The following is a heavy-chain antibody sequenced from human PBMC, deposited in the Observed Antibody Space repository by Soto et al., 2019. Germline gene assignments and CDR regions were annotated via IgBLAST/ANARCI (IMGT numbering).Heavy chain of an antibody. D-gene: IGHD4-17*01. CDR1: GFTFSSYA. CDR3: ARASMTTVTTSIGY. CDR2: ISGSGGST. V-gene: IGHV3-23*01. Sequence: GGSLRLSCAASGFTFSSYAMSWVRQAPGKGLEWVSAISGSGGSTYYADSVKGRFTISRDNAKNSLYLQMNSLRAEDTAVYYCARASMTTVTTSIGYWGQGTLVTVSS. J-gene: IGHJ4*02.